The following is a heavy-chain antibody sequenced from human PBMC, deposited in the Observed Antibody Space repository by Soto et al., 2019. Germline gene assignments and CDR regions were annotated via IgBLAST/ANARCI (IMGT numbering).Heavy chain of an antibody. Sequence: EVQLVESGGGLVQPGGSLRLSCAASGFTVSGYWMTWVRQAPGKGLEWVANIKHDGTEKYYVDSVKGRFTISRDNAKSSLYLQMNSLRAEDAAVYFCALGYCSGGGCSSLGYWGQGTLVTVSS. CDR1: GFTVSGYW. V-gene: IGHV3-7*01. D-gene: IGHD2-15*01. CDR2: IKHDGTEK. CDR3: ALGYCSGGGCSSLGY. J-gene: IGHJ4*02.